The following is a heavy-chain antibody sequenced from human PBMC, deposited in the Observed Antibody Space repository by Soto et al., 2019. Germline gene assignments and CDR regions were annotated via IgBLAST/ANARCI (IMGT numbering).Heavy chain of an antibody. CDR1: GGTFSSYA. Sequence: SVKVSCKASGGTFSSYAISWVRQAPGQGLEWMGGIIPTFGTANYAQKFQGRVTITADKSTSTAYMELSSLRSEDTAVYYCARDQGIAAAVDYWGQGTLVTVSS. V-gene: IGHV1-69*06. CDR2: IIPTFGTA. CDR3: ARDQGIAAAVDY. J-gene: IGHJ4*02. D-gene: IGHD6-13*01.